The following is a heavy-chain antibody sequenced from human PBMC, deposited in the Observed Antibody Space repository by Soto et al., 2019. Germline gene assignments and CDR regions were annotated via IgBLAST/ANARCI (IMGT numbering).Heavy chain of an antibody. Sequence: GGSLRLSCAASGFTFSDYYMSWIRQAPGKGLEWVSYISSSGSTIYYADSVKGRFTISRDNAKNSLYLQMNSLRAEDTAVYYCASRALIAVAGTRNDAFDIWGQGTMVTVSS. V-gene: IGHV3-11*01. CDR1: GFTFSDYY. J-gene: IGHJ3*02. CDR3: ASRALIAVAGTRNDAFDI. CDR2: ISSSGSTI. D-gene: IGHD6-19*01.